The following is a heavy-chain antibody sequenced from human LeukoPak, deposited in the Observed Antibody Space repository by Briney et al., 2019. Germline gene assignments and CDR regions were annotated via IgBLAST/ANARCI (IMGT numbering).Heavy chain of an antibody. V-gene: IGHV3-21*01. J-gene: IGHJ6*03. D-gene: IGHD3-10*01. CDR1: GFTFSSYS. CDR3: AKAAMVRGVTYYYYYMDV. Sequence: GGSLRLSCAASGFTFSSYSMNWVRQAPGKGLEWVSSLSSSRSYIYYADSVKGRFTISRDNSKNTLYLQMNSLRAEDTAVYYCAKAAMVRGVTYYYYYMDVWGKGTTVTISS. CDR2: LSSSRSYI.